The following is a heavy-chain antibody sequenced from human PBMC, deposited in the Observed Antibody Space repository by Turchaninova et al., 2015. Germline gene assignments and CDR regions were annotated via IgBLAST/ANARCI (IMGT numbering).Heavy chain of an antibody. D-gene: IGHD3-22*01. CDR1: GFSPSTRGVG. CDR2: MYWDDDK. J-gene: IGHJ4*02. CDR3: AGHDTSGYYKGRFDH. Sequence: QITLKESGPTPVQPTKTLTLTCTFPGFSPSTRGVGGGWIRSPPGKALEWLALMYWDDDKRYSPSLKSRLTITNDTSKNQVVLTMTNMDPVDTATYYCAGHDTSGYYKGRFDHWGQGTLVTVSS. V-gene: IGHV2-5*02.